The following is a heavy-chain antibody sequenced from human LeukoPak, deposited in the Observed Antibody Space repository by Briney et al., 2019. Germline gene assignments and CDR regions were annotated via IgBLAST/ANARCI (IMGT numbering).Heavy chain of an antibody. CDR1: GYSFTSYW. CDR2: IYPGDSDT. D-gene: IGHD3-9*01. J-gene: IGHJ4*02. Sequence: GVSLQISCQGSGYSFTSYWIGWVRPVPGKGLEWMGIIYPGDSDTRYSPPFQGQVTISADKSISTAYLQWSSLKASDTAMYYCATLGEYYDILTANYFDYWGQGTLVTVSS. CDR3: ATLGEYYDILTANYFDY. V-gene: IGHV5-51*01.